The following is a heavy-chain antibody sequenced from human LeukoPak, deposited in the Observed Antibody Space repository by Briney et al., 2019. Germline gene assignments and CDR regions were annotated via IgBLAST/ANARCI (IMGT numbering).Heavy chain of an antibody. CDR2: IYYSGST. V-gene: IGHV4-59*12. CDR1: GGSISGYY. CDR3: ARGGRASIVVVPAAMAYYYYGMDV. J-gene: IGHJ6*02. Sequence: SETLSLTCTVSGGSISGYYWSWIRQPPGKGLEWIGYIYYSGSTNYNPSLKSRVTISVDTSKNQFSLKLSSVTAADTAVYYCARGGRASIVVVPAAMAYYYYGMDVWGQGTTVTVSS. D-gene: IGHD2-2*01.